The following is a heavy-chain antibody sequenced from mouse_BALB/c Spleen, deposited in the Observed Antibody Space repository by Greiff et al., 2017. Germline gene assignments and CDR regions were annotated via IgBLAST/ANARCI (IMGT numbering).Heavy chain of an antibody. V-gene: IGHV3-6*02. D-gene: IGHD1-1*01. CDR3: ARDSPYYYGSSLAWFAY. CDR1: GYSITSGYY. Sequence: EVQLQQSGPGLVKPSQSLSLTCSVTGYSITSGYYWNWIRQFPGNKLEWMGYISYDGSNNYNPSLKNRISITRDTSKNQFFLKLNSVTTEDTATYYCARDSPYYYGSSLAWFAYWGQGTLVTVSA. CDR2: ISYDGSN. J-gene: IGHJ3*01.